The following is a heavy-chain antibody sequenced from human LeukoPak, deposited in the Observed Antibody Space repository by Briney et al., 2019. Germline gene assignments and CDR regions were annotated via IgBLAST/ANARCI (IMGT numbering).Heavy chain of an antibody. J-gene: IGHJ4*02. V-gene: IGHV1-69*05. CDR2: IIPIFGTA. Sequence: GASVKVSCKASGGTFSSYAISWVRQAPGQGLEWMGGIIPIFGTANYAQKFQGRVTITTDESTSTAYMELRSLRSDDTAVYYCARDPRYSYGFDYWGQGTLVTVSS. CDR1: GGTFSSYA. CDR3: ARDPRYSYGFDY. D-gene: IGHD5-18*01.